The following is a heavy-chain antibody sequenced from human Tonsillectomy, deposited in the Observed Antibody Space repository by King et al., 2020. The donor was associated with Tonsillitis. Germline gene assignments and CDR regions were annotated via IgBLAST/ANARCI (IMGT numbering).Heavy chain of an antibody. D-gene: IGHD6-13*01. CDR2: ISYDGSNK. Sequence: VRLVESGGGVVQPGRFLRLSCAASGFTFSSYPMHWVRQAPGKGLEWVAVISYDGSNKYYADSVKGRFTISRDNSKNTLFLQMSSLRAEDTAVYYCARESLASEYSSSWYEAFDYWGQGTLVTVSS. CDR1: GFTFSSYP. CDR3: ARESLASEYSSSWYEAFDY. J-gene: IGHJ4*02. V-gene: IGHV3-30*04.